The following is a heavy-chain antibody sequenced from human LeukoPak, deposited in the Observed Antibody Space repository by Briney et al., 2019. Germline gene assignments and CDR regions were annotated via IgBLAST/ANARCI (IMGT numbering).Heavy chain of an antibody. CDR3: AILDRYSYGGISD. J-gene: IGHJ4*02. CDR1: GFAFSNYW. CDR2: IKQDGSEK. D-gene: IGHD5-18*01. Sequence: GGSLRLSCAASGFAFSNYWMSWVRQAPGKGQEWVANIKQDGSEKYYVDSVKGRFTIARDNAKNSLSLQLNSLRAEDTGVYYCAILDRYSYGGISDWGQGTLVTVSS. V-gene: IGHV3-7*01.